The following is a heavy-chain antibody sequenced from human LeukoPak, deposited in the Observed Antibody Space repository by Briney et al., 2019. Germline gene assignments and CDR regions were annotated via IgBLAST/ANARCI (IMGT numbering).Heavy chain of an antibody. CDR1: GFTFSSYE. J-gene: IGHJ4*02. CDR2: ISSSGSTI. Sequence: GGSLRLSCAASGFTFSSYEMNWVRQAPGKGLEWVSYISSSGSTIYYADSVKGRFTISRDNAKNSLYLQMNSLRAEDTAVYYCAREITMVRGVIGDYWGQGTLVTVSS. CDR3: AREITMVRGVIGDY. V-gene: IGHV3-48*03. D-gene: IGHD3-10*01.